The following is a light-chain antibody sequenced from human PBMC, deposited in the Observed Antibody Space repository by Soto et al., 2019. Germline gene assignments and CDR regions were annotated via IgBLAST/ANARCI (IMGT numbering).Light chain of an antibody. CDR2: DVN. V-gene: IGLV2-14*01. Sequence: QSALTQPASVSGSPGQSITISCTGTSSDVGGYDYVSWYQQHPGKAPKLMIYDVNTRPSGVSNRFSGSQSGNTASLTISGFQAEDEAHYYCSSYTPSISFGGGTNLTVL. CDR1: SSDVGGYDY. CDR3: SSYTPSIS. J-gene: IGLJ2*01.